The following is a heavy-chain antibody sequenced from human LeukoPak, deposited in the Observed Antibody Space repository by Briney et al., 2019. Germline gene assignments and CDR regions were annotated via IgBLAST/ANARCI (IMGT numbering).Heavy chain of an antibody. Sequence: SETLSLTCTVSGGSSTSHYWSWIRQPPGKGLEWIAYVLDSVRTKDNPSLQSRLTLSADTSKNQFSLRLSSVTAADTAVYYCATLKRGSIYGYFDFWGQGIKVTVSS. D-gene: IGHD5-18*01. CDR3: ATLKRGSIYGYFDF. CDR1: GGSSTSHY. J-gene: IGHJ4*02. V-gene: IGHV4-59*11. CDR2: VLDSVRT.